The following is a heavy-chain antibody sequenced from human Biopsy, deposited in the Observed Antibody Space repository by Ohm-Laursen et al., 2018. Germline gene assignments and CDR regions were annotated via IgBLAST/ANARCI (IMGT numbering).Heavy chain of an antibody. J-gene: IGHJ5*02. CDR2: LNPVSGNS. CDR1: GYTFTSYD. CDR3: GRAVRNQLLTDP. D-gene: IGHD1-7*01. V-gene: IGHV1-8*01. Sequence: GASVKVSCKASGYTFTSYDITWVRQASGQGPEWIGWLNPVSGNSNFGQKFRGRVTVTSDTSISTACMELSGLTSDDTATYYCGRAVRNQLLTDPWGQGTLATVTS.